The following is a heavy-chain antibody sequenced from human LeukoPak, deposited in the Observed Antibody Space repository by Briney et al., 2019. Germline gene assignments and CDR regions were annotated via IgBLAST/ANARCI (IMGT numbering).Heavy chain of an antibody. CDR3: ARLPNYYFDS. V-gene: IGHV3-11*01. CDR2: ISGGGDII. J-gene: IGHJ4*02. D-gene: IGHD5-24*01. CDR1: EFTFSDYY. Sequence: GGSRRLSCAASEFTFSDYYMSWIRQAPGKGLEWVSYISGGGDIIYYADSVKGRSTISRDNAKNTLFLQMNSLRAEDTAVYYCARLPNYYFDSWDQGTQVTVSS.